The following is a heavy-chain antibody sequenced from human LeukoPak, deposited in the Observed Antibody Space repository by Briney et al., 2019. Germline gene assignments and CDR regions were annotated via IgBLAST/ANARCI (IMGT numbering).Heavy chain of an antibody. J-gene: IGHJ5*02. V-gene: IGHV4-39*07. CDR3: ARGSRGGRWFDP. CDR1: GGSISSISYY. Sequence: SETLSLTCTDSGGSISSISYYWGWIRQPPGKGLEWIGSIYYSGSTYYNPSLKSRVTISVDTSKNQFSVKLSSVTAADTAVYYCARGSRGGRWFDPWGQGTLVTVSS. CDR2: IYYSGST. D-gene: IGHD3-16*01.